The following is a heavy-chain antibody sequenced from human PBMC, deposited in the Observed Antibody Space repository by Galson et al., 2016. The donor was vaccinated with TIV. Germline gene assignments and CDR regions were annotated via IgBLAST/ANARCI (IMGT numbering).Heavy chain of an antibody. CDR2: VYYTGNT. Sequence: SETLSLTCTVSGGSISSYYWTWIRQPPGKGLEWIGYVYYTGNTNYNPSLKNRVTMSVDTSKNQFSLKLNSVTAAVTAVYFCARVDYSGSGTAFDSWGQGTLVTVSS. V-gene: IGHV4-59*01. D-gene: IGHD3-10*01. J-gene: IGHJ4*02. CDR1: GGSISSYY. CDR3: ARVDYSGSGTAFDS.